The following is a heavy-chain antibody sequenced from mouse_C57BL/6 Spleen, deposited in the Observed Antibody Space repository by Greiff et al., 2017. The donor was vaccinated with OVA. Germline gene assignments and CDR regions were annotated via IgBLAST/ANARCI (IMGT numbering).Heavy chain of an antibody. CDR1: GFTFSDYY. D-gene: IGHD1-1*01. V-gene: IGHV5-12*01. J-gene: IGHJ2*01. CDR2: ISNGGGST. Sequence: DVKLVESGGGLVQPGGSLKLSCAASGFTFSDYYMYWVRQTPEKRLEWVAYISNGGGSTYYPDTVKGRFTISRDNAKNTLYLQMSRLKSEDTAMYYCARQAGSSYLDYWGQGTTLTVSS. CDR3: ARQAGSSYLDY.